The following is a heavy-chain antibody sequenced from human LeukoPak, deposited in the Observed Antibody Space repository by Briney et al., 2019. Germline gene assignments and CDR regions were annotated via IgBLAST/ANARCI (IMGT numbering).Heavy chain of an antibody. CDR3: ARQTGSGLFILP. J-gene: IGHJ4*02. Sequence: GSLRLSCAASGFTFSSHGMSWIRQPPGKGLEWIGSIYYSGNTYYNASLKSQVSISIDTSKNQFSLRLTSVTAADTAVYYCARQTGSGLFILPGGQGTLVTVSS. CDR2: IYYSGNT. V-gene: IGHV4-39*01. CDR1: GFTFSSHG. D-gene: IGHD3/OR15-3a*01.